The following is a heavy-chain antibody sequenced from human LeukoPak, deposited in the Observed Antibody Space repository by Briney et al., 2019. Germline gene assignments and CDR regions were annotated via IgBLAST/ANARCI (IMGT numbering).Heavy chain of an antibody. CDR3: ARVYSYGYFSYYYYMDV. CDR2: INHSGST. CDR1: GGSFSGYY. V-gene: IGHV4-34*01. J-gene: IGHJ6*03. D-gene: IGHD5-18*01. Sequence: SETLSLTCAVYGGSFSGYYWSWIRQPPGKGLEWIGEINHSGSTNYNPSLKSRVTISVDTSKNQFSLKLSSVTAADTAVYYCARVYSYGYFSYYYYMDVWGKGTTVTISS.